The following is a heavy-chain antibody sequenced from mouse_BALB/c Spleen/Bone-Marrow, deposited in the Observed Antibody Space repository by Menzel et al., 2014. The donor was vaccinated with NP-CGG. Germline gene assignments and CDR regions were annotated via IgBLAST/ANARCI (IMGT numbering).Heavy chain of an antibody. CDR1: GFTFTDYY. CDR2: IRNKANGYTT. D-gene: IGHD2-1*01. CDR3: ARDIGNYVRFAY. J-gene: IGHJ3*01. V-gene: IGHV7-3*02. Sequence: DVKLVESGGGLVQPGGSLRLSCATSGFTFTDYYMSWVRQPPGKALEWLGFIRNKANGYTTEYSASVKGRFTISRDNSQSIRYLQMNTLRVEDSATYYCARDIGNYVRFAYWGQGTLVTVSA.